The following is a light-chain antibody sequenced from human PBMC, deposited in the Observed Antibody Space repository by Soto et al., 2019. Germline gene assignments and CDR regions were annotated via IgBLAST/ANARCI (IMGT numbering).Light chain of an antibody. V-gene: IGKV1-5*01. CDR2: DAS. J-gene: IGKJ1*01. CDR1: QSISRW. Sequence: DIQMPQSPSTLSASVGDRVTITCRASQSISRWLAWYQQKPGKAPKILIFDASTLKSGVPSRFSGSGSGTEFTLTISSLQPDDFATYYCQQYNSYSTWTFGQGTEVEIK. CDR3: QQYNSYSTWT.